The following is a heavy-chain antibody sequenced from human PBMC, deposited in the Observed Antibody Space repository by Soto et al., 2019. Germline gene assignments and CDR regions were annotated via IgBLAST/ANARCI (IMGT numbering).Heavy chain of an antibody. Sequence: EVQLMESGGGLVQPGGSLRLPCAASGFTFSNYSMSWVRQAPGKGLEWVSAISASGGSTYYADSVKGRFTISRDKSKNTLYLQMNSLRAEDTAVYYWEKAVDLGTNDRPSDYWGQGTLVTVSS. CDR1: GFTFSNYS. V-gene: IGHV3-23*01. J-gene: IGHJ4*02. CDR2: ISASGGST. CDR3: EKAVDLGTNDRPSDY. D-gene: IGHD2-8*01.